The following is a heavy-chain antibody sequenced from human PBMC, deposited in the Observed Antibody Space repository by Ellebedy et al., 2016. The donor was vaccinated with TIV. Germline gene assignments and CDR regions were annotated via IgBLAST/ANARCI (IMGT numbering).Heavy chain of an antibody. CDR2: INPSGGST. CDR1: GYTFTSYY. V-gene: IGHV1-46*01. CDR3: ARGGYYDSSGYYSFDY. J-gene: IGHJ4*02. Sequence: ASVKVSXKASGYTFTSYYMHWVRQAPGQGLEWMGIINPSGGSTSYAQKFQGRVTMTRDTSTSTVYMELSSLRSEDTAVYYCARGGYYDSSGYYSFDYWGQGTLVTVSS. D-gene: IGHD3-22*01.